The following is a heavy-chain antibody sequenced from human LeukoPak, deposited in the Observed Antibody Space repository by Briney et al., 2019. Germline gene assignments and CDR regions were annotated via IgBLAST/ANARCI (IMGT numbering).Heavy chain of an antibody. CDR1: GGSFSGYY. Sequence: SETLSLTCAVYGGSFSGYYWIWIRQPPGKGLAWIGEINHSGSTNYNPSLNSRVTISVDTCKNQFSLKLSSVTPADTAVYYCSTGYYFDYWGQGTLVTVSS. D-gene: IGHD7-27*01. J-gene: IGHJ4*02. V-gene: IGHV4-34*01. CDR3: STGYYFDY. CDR2: INHSGST.